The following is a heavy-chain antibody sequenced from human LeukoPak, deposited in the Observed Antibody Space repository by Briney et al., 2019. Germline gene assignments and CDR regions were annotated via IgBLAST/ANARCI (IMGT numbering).Heavy chain of an antibody. V-gene: IGHV3-74*01. CDR1: GFTFSSYW. J-gene: IGHJ6*03. CDR3: ARDKPVGAYYYYYYYMDV. Sequence: GGSLRLSCAASGFTFSSYWMHWVRQAPGKGLVWVSRINSDGSSTSYADSVKGRFTISRDNAKNSLYLQMNSLRAEDTALYYCARDKPVGAYYYYYYYMDVWGKGTTVTVSS. D-gene: IGHD1-26*01. CDR2: INSDGSST.